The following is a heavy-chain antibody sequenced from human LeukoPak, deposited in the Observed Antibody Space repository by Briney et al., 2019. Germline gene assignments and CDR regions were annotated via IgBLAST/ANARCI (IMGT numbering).Heavy chain of an antibody. Sequence: GASVKVSCKASGYTFTNYDLTWVRQASGQGLEWMGWMNPNSGDTGYAQKFQGRLTTTRDTSISTAYMELSSLRSEDTAVYYCARGFAAYDTSDYAFSYYWGQGTLVTVSS. CDR1: GYTFTNYD. D-gene: IGHD3-22*01. J-gene: IGHJ4*02. CDR3: ARGFAAYDTSDYAFSYY. CDR2: MNPNSGDT. V-gene: IGHV1-8*01.